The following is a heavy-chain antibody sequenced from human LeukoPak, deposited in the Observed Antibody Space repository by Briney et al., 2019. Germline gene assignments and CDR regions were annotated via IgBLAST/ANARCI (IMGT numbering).Heavy chain of an antibody. J-gene: IGHJ5*02. V-gene: IGHV4-30-2*01. D-gene: IGHD2-8*01. CDR2: IYHSGST. CDR1: GGSISSGGYY. CDR3: ARDLGVQFDP. Sequence: SETLSLTCTVSGGSISSGGYYWSWLRQPPGKGLEWIGYIYHSGSTYYNPSLKSRVTISVDRSKNQFSLKLSSVTAADTAAYYCARDLGVQFDPWGQGTLVTVSS.